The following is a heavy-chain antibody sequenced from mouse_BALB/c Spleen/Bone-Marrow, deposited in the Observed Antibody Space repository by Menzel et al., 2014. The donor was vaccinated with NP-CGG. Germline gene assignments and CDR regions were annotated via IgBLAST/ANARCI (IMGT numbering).Heavy chain of an antibody. V-gene: IGHV1S56*01. J-gene: IGHJ3*01. D-gene: IGHD1-1*01. CDR2: IYPGDGST. CDR1: GYTFTSYY. CDR3: ARGDYYYGSSRAWFAY. Sequence: QVQLQQSGPELVKPGASVKMSCKASGYTFTSYYIHWVKQRPGQGLEWIGWIYPGDGSTKYNEKFKGKTTLTADKSSSTAYMLLSSLTSEDSAIYVCARGDYYYGSSRAWFAYWGQGTLVTVSA.